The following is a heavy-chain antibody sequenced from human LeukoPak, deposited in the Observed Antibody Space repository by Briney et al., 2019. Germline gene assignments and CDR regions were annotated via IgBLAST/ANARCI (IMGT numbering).Heavy chain of an antibody. Sequence: GGSLRLSCGASGFTFTSYGIHWVRQAPGKGLEWVAVISYDGSNKYYADSVKGRFAISRDNSKNTVYLQMNSLRAEDTAVYYCARNYASGTYDFGYWGQGALVTVSS. V-gene: IGHV3-30*19. J-gene: IGHJ4*02. CDR1: GFTFTSYG. D-gene: IGHD3-10*01. CDR3: ARNYASGTYDFGY. CDR2: ISYDGSNK.